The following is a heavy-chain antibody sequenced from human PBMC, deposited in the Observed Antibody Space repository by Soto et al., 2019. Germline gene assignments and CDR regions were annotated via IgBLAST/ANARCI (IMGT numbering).Heavy chain of an antibody. CDR3: ARGVTMVRGVIIRYYYGMDV. CDR2: INHSGST. D-gene: IGHD3-10*01. V-gene: IGHV4-34*01. J-gene: IGHJ6*02. CDR1: GGSFSGYY. Sequence: SETLSLTCAVYGGSFSGYYWSWIRQPPGKGLERIGEINHSGSTNYNPSLKSRVTISVDTSKNQFSLKLSSVTAADTAVYYCARGVTMVRGVIIRYYYGMDVWGQGTTVTVSS.